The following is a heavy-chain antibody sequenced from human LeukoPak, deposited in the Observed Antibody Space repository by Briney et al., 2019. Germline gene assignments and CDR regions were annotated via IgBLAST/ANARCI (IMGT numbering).Heavy chain of an antibody. Sequence: SVKVSCKASGGTFSSYAISWVRRAPGQGLEWMGGIIPIFGTANYAQKFQGRVTITADESTSTAYMELSSLRSEDTAVYYCARGALRIAAVDYYYYGMDVWGKGTTVTVSS. V-gene: IGHV1-69*13. D-gene: IGHD6-13*01. CDR1: GGTFSSYA. CDR3: ARGALRIAAVDYYYYGMDV. J-gene: IGHJ6*04. CDR2: IIPIFGTA.